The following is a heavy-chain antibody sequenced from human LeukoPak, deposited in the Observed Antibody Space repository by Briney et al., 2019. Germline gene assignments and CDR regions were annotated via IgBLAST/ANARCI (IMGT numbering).Heavy chain of an antibody. V-gene: IGHV1-3*01. D-gene: IGHD6-13*01. Sequence: ASVKVSCKASGYTFTSYAMHWVRLAPGQRLEWMGWINAGNGNTKYSQKFQGRVTITRDTSASTAYMELSSLRSEDTAVYYCARVRRTSSWGPFDPWGQGTLVTVSS. CDR2: INAGNGNT. CDR3: ARVRRTSSWGPFDP. CDR1: GYTFTSYA. J-gene: IGHJ5*02.